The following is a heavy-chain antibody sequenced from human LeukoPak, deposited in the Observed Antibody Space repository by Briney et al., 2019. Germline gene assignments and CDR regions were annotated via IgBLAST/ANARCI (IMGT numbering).Heavy chain of an antibody. J-gene: IGHJ4*02. CDR3: ARDRPQYCSSVNCYVFDC. V-gene: IGHV3-23*01. Sequence: GGSLRLSCVGSEFSFPNYAMSWVRQAPGRGLEWVSSISGSGGGTYYADSVKGRFTISRDNSKNTLYLQMNGLRAEDTALYYCARDRPQYCSSVNCYVFDCWGQGTLVTVSS. D-gene: IGHD2-2*01. CDR1: EFSFPNYA. CDR2: ISGSGGGT.